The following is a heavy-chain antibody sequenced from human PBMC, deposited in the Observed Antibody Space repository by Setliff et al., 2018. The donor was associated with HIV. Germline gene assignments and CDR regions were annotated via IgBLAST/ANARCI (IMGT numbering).Heavy chain of an antibody. CDR2: LHLSGDT. V-gene: IGHV4-61*02. J-gene: IGHJ4*02. CDR3: ARVGYHGSGRYSFDY. CDR1: GDSINSGTYY. Sequence: TLSLTCTVSGDSINSGTYYWSWIRQPAGKGLEWIGRLHLSGDTNYNPSLKSRVTMSIDTSKNQFSLKLSSVTAADTAVYYCARVGYHGSGRYSFDYWGQGTLVTVSS. D-gene: IGHD3-10*01.